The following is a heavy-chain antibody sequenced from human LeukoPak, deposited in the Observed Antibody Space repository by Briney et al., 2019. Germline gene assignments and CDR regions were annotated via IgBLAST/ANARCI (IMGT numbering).Heavy chain of an antibody. J-gene: IGHJ6*03. CDR1: GYTFTSYD. Sequence: ASVKVSCKASGYTFTSYDINWVRQATGQGLEWMGWMNPNSGNTGYAQKFQGRVTITRNTSISTAYRELSSLRSEDTAVYYCARTPNYYYMDVWGKGTTVTVSS. V-gene: IGHV1-8*03. D-gene: IGHD2-8*01. CDR3: ARTPNYYYMDV. CDR2: MNPNSGNT.